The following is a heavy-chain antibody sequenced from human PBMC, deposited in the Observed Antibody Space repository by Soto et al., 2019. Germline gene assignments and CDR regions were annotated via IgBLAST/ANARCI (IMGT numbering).Heavy chain of an antibody. D-gene: IGHD2-21*01. CDR1: GGSISSYY. Sequence: PSQTLSLTCTVSGGSISSYYWSWIRQPPGKGLEWIGYIYYSGSTNYNPSLKSRVTISVDTSKNQFSLKLSSVTAADTAVYYCARGGGLPGEEYFQHWSQGTLVTVSS. J-gene: IGHJ1*01. CDR2: IYYSGST. V-gene: IGHV4-59*01. CDR3: ARGGGLPGEEYFQH.